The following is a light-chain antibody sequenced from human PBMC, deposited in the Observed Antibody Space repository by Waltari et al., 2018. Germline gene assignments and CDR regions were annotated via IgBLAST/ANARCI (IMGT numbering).Light chain of an antibody. CDR1: TTDVGSYNL. CDR2: GVI. Sequence: QSALTQPASVSGTPGQSITISCTGTTTDVGSYNLVSWYQHNPGKAPKLMSCGVIKRPSGVSDRFSGSKSGNTASLTISGLQAEDEADYYCCSYAGSGTYVFGTGTKVTVL. V-gene: IGLV2-23*02. J-gene: IGLJ1*01. CDR3: CSYAGSGTYV.